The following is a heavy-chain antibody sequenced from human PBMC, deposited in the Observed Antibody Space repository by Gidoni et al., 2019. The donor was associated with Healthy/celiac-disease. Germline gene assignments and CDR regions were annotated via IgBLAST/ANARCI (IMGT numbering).Heavy chain of an antibody. CDR2: IYYSGST. D-gene: IGHD2-15*01. CDR3: ARHDIVVVVAAIGGDAFDI. V-gene: IGHV4-39*01. J-gene: IGHJ3*02. CDR1: GGSISSSSYY. Sequence: QLQLQESGPGLVKPSETLSLTCPVPGGSISSSSYYWGWIRQPPGKGLEWIGSIYYSGSTYYNPSLKSRVTISVDTSKNQFSLKLSSVTAADTAVYYCARHDIVVVVAAIGGDAFDIWGQGTMVTVSS.